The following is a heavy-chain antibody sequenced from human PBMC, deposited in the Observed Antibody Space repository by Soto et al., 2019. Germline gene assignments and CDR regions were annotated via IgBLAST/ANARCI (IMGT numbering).Heavy chain of an antibody. D-gene: IGHD6-13*01. CDR3: ARGLWQQLGYYYGMDV. J-gene: IGHJ6*02. V-gene: IGHV3-48*02. CDR1: GFTFSSYS. Sequence: GGSLRLSCAASGFTFSSYSMNWVRQAPGKGLEWVSYISSSSSTIYYADSVKGRFTISRDNAKNSLYLQMNSLRDEDTAVYYCARGLWQQLGYYYGMDVWGQGTTVTVSS. CDR2: ISSSSSTI.